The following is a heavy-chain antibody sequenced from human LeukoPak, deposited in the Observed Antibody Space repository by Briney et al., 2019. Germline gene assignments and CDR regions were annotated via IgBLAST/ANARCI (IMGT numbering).Heavy chain of an antibody. Sequence: PGGSLRLSCAASGFTFDDYAMYWVRQAPGKGLEWVSGITWNSVTIGYADSVKGRFTISRDNAKNSLYLQMNSLRVEDTALYYCLRGVIIDHYYYYMDVWGKGTTVTISS. CDR2: ITWNSVTI. J-gene: IGHJ6*03. V-gene: IGHV3-9*01. CDR1: GFTFDDYA. CDR3: LRGVIIDHYYYYMDV. D-gene: IGHD3-10*01.